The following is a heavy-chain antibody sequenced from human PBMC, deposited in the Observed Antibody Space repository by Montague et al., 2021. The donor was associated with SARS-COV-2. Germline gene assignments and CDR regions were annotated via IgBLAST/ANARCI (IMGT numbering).Heavy chain of an antibody. J-gene: IGHJ4*02. D-gene: IGHD3-22*01. CDR2: IYTSGST. CDR3: ARGRLYYDSSGYYFDY. Sequence: TLSLTCTVSGGSISSGSYYWSWIRRPAGKGLEWIGRIYTSGSTNYNPSLKSRVTISLDTSKNQFSLKLSSVTAADTAVYYCARGRLYYDSSGYYFDYWGQGTLVTVSS. CDR1: GGSISSGSYY. V-gene: IGHV4-61*02.